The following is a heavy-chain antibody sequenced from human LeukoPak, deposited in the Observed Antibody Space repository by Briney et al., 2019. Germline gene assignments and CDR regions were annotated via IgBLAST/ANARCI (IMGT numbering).Heavy chain of an antibody. Sequence: SETLSLTCTVSGGSISTYYWSWIRQPPGKGLEWIGYIYHSGSTKYNPSLKSRVTMSVDTSKNQFSLKLSSVTAADTAVYYCARHWRFYHVTYYYDSSGSLDAFDIWGQGTMVTVSS. CDR3: ARHWRFYHVTYYYDSSGSLDAFDI. J-gene: IGHJ3*02. V-gene: IGHV4-59*08. D-gene: IGHD3-22*01. CDR2: IYHSGST. CDR1: GGSISTYY.